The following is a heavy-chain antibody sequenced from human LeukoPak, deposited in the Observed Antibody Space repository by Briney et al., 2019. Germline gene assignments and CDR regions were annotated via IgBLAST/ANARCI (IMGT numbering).Heavy chain of an antibody. D-gene: IGHD3-9*01. CDR3: ARGDDILTGYFRGFDY. V-gene: IGHV1-18*01. Sequence: GASVKVSCKASGYTFTSYGISWVRQAPGQGLEWMGWISAYNGNTNYAQKLQGRVTMSTDTSTRTAYMELRSLRSDGTAVYYCARGDDILTGYFRGFDYWGQGTLVTVSS. CDR2: ISAYNGNT. CDR1: GYTFTSYG. J-gene: IGHJ4*02.